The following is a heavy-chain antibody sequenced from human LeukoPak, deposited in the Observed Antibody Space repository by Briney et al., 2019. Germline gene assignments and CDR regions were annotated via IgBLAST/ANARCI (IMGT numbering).Heavy chain of an antibody. CDR1: GFTFDDCA. Sequence: GGSLRLSCAASGFTFDDCAMHWVRQAPGKGLEWVSGISWNSGHKGYADSVKGRFTISRDNAKNSLYLRMNSLRAEDTALYYCAKDRRPTVSGGYFDLWGRGTLVIVSS. V-gene: IGHV3-9*01. CDR3: AKDRRPTVSGGYFDL. J-gene: IGHJ2*01. CDR2: ISWNSGHK. D-gene: IGHD3-10*01.